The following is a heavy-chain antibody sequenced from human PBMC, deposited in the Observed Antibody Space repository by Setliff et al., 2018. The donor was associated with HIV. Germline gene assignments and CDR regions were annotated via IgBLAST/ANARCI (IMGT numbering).Heavy chain of an antibody. CDR2: INPSSGGT. CDR3: ARDLGSSSSMGP. J-gene: IGHJ5*02. Sequence: ASVKVSCKASGYSFNRYFMHWVRQAPGQGLEWMGWINPSSGGTKSAQKFQGRVTMTRDTSINTAYMELSRLKSDDTAVYYCARDLGSSSSMGPWGQGTLVTVSS. CDR1: GYSFNRYF. V-gene: IGHV1-2*02. D-gene: IGHD6-6*01.